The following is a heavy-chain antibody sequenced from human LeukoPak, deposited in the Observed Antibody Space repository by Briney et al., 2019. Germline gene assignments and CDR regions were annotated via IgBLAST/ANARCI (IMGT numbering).Heavy chain of an antibody. CDR2: IIPIFGTA. V-gene: IGHV1-69*05. J-gene: IGHJ5*02. D-gene: IGHD3-10*01. CDR3: AKRGTQGNNWFDP. Sequence: SVKVSCKASGGTFSSYAISWVRQAPGQGLEWMGGIIPIFGTANYAQKFQGRVTITTDESTSTAYMELSSLRSEDTAVYYCAKRGTQGNNWFDPWGKGTLVTVSS. CDR1: GGTFSSYA.